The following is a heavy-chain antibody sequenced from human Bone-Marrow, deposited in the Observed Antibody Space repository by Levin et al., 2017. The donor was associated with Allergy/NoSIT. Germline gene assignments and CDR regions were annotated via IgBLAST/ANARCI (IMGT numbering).Heavy chain of an antibody. J-gene: IGHJ5*02. CDR2: IYNTGSN. CDR1: GGALSNSEYY. D-gene: IGHD5-12*01. V-gene: IGHV4-39*06. Sequence: SETLSLICSVSGGALSNSEYYWAWIRQSPGKGLEWIGSIYNTGSNYSSPFLKRRVSISVDTSKNQFTLRLNSVTAADTAVYCCVRSDRYSASGWFDPWGQGTLVTVSS. CDR3: VRSDRYSASGWFDP.